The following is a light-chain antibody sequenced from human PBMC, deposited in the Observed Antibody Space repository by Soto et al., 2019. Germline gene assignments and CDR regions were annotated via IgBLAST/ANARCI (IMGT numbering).Light chain of an antibody. CDR2: EVS. J-gene: IGLJ1*01. CDR1: SSDIGTYKY. CDR3: SSYTSDV. V-gene: IGLV2-14*01. Sequence: QSVLTHPASVSGSPGKSITISCTVTSSDIGTYKYVSWYQQHPGKAPKLLIYEVSNRPSGVSNRFSGSKSGYTASLTISGLQAEDEADYYCSSYTSDVFGSGTKVNV.